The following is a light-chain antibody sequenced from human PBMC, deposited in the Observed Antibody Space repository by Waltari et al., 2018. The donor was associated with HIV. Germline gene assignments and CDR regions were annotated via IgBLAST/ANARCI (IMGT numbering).Light chain of an antibody. J-gene: IGKJ4*02. CDR2: GAS. V-gene: IGKV3-15*01. CDR3: QQYNKWPGT. CDR1: ENINYS. Sequence: EIVMTQSPATLSVSPGERGTLSCRASENINYSFAWYQHQPGQAPRLLISGASTRATGIPARFSGSGSGTDFTLNIGTLQSEDFAVYYWQQYNKWPGTFGRGTKVEI.